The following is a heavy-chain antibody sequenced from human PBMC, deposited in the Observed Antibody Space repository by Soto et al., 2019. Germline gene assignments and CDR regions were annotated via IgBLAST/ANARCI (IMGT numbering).Heavy chain of an antibody. CDR2: ISSGSSYI. CDR3: ARYSYWQDY. CDR1: GFTFSSYT. D-gene: IGHD5-18*01. V-gene: IGHV3-21*01. J-gene: IGHJ4*02. Sequence: DVQLVESGGGLVKPGGSLRLSCAASGFTFSSYTMNWVRQAPGKGLEWVSSISSGSSYIYYADSVKGRSTISRDNAKNSLDLHMNSLRAEDTAGYYCARYSYWQDYWGQGTLVTVSS.